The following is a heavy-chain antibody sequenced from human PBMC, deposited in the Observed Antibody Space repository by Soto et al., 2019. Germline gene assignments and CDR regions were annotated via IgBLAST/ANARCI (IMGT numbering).Heavy chain of an antibody. CDR3: ARSIRGPRRFNGMDV. D-gene: IGHD1-20*01. CDR2: IERDDDDK. V-gene: IGHV2-70*13. J-gene: IGHJ6*02. Sequence: SGPTLVNPTETLTLTCTFSGFSLTSPGMCVSWIRQPPGKALEWLALIERDDDDKYYSTSLKTRLTISKDTRKNQVVLTMANMDPADTGTYYCARSIRGPRRFNGMDVWGQRTTVTVSS. CDR1: GFSLTSPGMC.